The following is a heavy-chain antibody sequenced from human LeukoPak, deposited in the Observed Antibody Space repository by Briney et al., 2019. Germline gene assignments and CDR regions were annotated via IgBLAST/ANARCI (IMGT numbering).Heavy chain of an antibody. D-gene: IGHD3-22*01. Sequence: SETLSLTCAVYGGSFSGYYWSWIRQPPGKGLEWIGDINHSGSTNYNPSLKSRVTISVDTSKNQFSLKLSSVTAADTAVYYCARAPLYYDSSGYSNWFDPWGQGTLVTVSS. CDR1: GGSFSGYY. J-gene: IGHJ5*02. CDR3: ARAPLYYDSSGYSNWFDP. CDR2: INHSGST. V-gene: IGHV4-34*01.